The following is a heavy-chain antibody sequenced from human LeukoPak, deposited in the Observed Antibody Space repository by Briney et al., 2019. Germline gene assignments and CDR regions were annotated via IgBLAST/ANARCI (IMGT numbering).Heavy chain of an antibody. J-gene: IGHJ1*01. D-gene: IGHD3-3*01. Sequence: SGGSLRLSCAASGLTFSSYGMHWVRQAPGKGLEWVAFIRYDGSNKYYADSVKGRFTISRDNSKNTLYLQMNSLRAEDTAVYYCAKGPYDFWSGYHFQHWGQGTLVTVSS. V-gene: IGHV3-30*02. CDR3: AKGPYDFWSGYHFQH. CDR1: GLTFSSYG. CDR2: IRYDGSNK.